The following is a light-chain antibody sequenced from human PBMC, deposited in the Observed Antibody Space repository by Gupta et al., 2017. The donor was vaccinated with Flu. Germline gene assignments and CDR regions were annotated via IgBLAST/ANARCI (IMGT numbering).Light chain of an antibody. CDR3: VAWDNSLSAGG. Sequence: QSVLTQPPSVSAAPGQRVTISCSGGNSNIGNNFVSWYQQFPGTAPKLLIYENDQRPSGIPARFSGSRSGSSATLGITGLQTGDEAEYDCVAWDNSLSAGGFGGGTKVTGL. V-gene: IGLV1-51*02. J-gene: IGLJ3*02. CDR1: NSNIGNNF. CDR2: END.